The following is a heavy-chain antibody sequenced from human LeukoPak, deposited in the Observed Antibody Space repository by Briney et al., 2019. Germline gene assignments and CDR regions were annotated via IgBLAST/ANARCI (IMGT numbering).Heavy chain of an antibody. CDR3: ARGAGTFSTEGYYYYYYGMDV. CDR2: ISAYNGNT. Sequence: ASVKVSCKASGYTFTSYGISWVQQAPGQGLEWMGWISAYNGNTNYAQKLQGRVTMTTDTSTSTAYMELRSLRSDDTAVYYCARGAGTFSTEGYYYYYYGMDVWGQGTTVTVSS. V-gene: IGHV1-18*01. J-gene: IGHJ6*02. CDR1: GYTFTSYG. D-gene: IGHD1-7*01.